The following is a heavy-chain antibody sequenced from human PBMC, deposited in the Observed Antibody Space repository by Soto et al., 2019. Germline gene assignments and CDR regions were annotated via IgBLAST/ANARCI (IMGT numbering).Heavy chain of an antibody. V-gene: IGHV4-30-2*01. CDR1: GGSISSGGYS. CDR2: IYHSGST. J-gene: IGHJ4*02. CDR3: ASGPPVGR. Sequence: QLQLQESGSGLVKPSQTLSLTCAVSGGSISSGGYSWSWIRQPPGKGLEWIGYIYHSGSTYYNPSLXRXVXXAVDRSKNQFSLKLSSVTAADTAVYYCASGPPVGRWGQGTLVTVSS.